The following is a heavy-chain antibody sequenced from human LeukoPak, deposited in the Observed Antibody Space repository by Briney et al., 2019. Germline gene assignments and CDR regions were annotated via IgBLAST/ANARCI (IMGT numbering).Heavy chain of an antibody. CDR2: ISSSSSNI. CDR1: GFTFSTYN. Sequence: GGSLRLSCAASGFTFSTYNMNWVRQAPGKGLEWVSYISSSSSNIYYADSVKGRFTISRDNAKNSLYLQMNSLRAEDTAVYYCARETITGTSYPDYWGQGTLVTVSS. J-gene: IGHJ4*02. V-gene: IGHV3-48*01. D-gene: IGHD1-7*01. CDR3: ARETITGTSYPDY.